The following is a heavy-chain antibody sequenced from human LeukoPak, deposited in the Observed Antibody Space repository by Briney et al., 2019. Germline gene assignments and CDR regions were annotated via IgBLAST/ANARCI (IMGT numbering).Heavy chain of an antibody. J-gene: IGHJ3*02. CDR3: VKDRGGYCTGGNCYSDAFHI. V-gene: IGHV3-64D*06. CDR2: ISSHGGNT. D-gene: IGHD2-15*01. CDR1: GFTFSSYA. Sequence: PGGSLRLSCSASGFTFSSYAVYWVRQARGKGLEYVSAISSHGGNTYYADSVKGRFTISRDNSKNTLYLQMSSLRVEDTAVYYCVKDRGGYCTGGNCYSDAFHIWGQGTMVTVSS.